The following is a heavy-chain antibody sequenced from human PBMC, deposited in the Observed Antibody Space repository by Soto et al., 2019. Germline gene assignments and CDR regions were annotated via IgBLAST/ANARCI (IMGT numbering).Heavy chain of an antibody. CDR2: ISAYNGNT. CDR3: ARDRWWVGDFDY. Sequence: ASVKVSCKASGYTFTSYAMHWVRQAPGQGLEWMGWISAYNGNTNYSQKFQGRVTMTTDTSTSTAYMELRSLRSDDTAVYYCARDRWWVGDFDYWGQGTLVTVSS. CDR1: GYTFTSYA. D-gene: IGHD1-26*01. J-gene: IGHJ4*02. V-gene: IGHV1-18*01.